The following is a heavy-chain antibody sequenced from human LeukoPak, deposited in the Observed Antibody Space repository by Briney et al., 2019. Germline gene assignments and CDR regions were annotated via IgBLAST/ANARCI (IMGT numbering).Heavy chain of an antibody. D-gene: IGHD1-26*01. CDR3: ARHFGSYYYYMDV. Sequence: SETLSLTCTVSGGSISSSSYYWGWIRQPPGKGLEWIGSIYYSGSTYYNPSLKSRVTISVDTSKNQFSLKLSSVTAADTAVYYCARHFGSYYYYMDVWGKGTTVTVSS. CDR1: GGSISSSSYY. CDR2: IYYSGST. J-gene: IGHJ6*03. V-gene: IGHV4-39*01.